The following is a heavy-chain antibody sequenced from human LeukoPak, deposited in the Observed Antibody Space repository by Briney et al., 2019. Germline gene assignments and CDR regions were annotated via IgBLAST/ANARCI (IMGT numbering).Heavy chain of an antibody. J-gene: IGHJ4*02. CDR1: GGTFSSYA. Sequence: GSSVKVSCKASGGTFSSYAISWVRQAPGQGLEWVGRIVPIFGIANYAQKFQGRVTITADKSTSTAYMELSSLRSEDTAVYYCARGDTMVRGRTDYWGQGTLVTVSS. V-gene: IGHV1-69*04. CDR3: ARGDTMVRGRTDY. D-gene: IGHD3-10*01. CDR2: IVPIFGIA.